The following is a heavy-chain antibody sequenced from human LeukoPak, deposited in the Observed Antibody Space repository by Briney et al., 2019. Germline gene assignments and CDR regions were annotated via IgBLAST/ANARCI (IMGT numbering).Heavy chain of an antibody. J-gene: IGHJ5*02. CDR1: GFTFSSYS. CDR2: ISSSSSYI. V-gene: IGHV3-21*01. D-gene: IGHD3-9*01. CDR3: ARAVMYYDILTGYYIGWFDP. Sequence: GGSLRLSCAASGFTFSSYSMNWVRQAPGKGPEWVSSISSSSSYIYYADSVKGRFTISRDNAKNSLYLQMNSLRAEDTAVYYCARAVMYYDILTGYYIGWFDPWGQGTLVTVSS.